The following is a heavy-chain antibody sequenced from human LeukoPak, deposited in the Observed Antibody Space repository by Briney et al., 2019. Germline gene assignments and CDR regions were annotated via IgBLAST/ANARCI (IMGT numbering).Heavy chain of an antibody. CDR1: GFTFSSYW. J-gene: IGHJ3*02. Sequence: PGGSLRLSCAASGFTFSSYWMHWVRQAPGKGLVWVSRINSDGSSTSYADSVKGRFTISRDNAKNTLYLQMNSLRAEDTAVYYCARERPRITMIVVVGAFDIWGQGTMVTVSS. D-gene: IGHD3-22*01. V-gene: IGHV3-74*01. CDR3: ARERPRITMIVVVGAFDI. CDR2: INSDGSST.